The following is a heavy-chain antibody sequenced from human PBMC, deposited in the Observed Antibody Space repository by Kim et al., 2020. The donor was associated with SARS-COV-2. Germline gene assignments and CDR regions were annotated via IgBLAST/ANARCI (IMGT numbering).Heavy chain of an antibody. CDR3: ARERRGGYYYYGMDV. Sequence: NPSSKSRLTISVDTSKNQFSLNVSSVTAADTAVYYCARERRGGYYYYGMDVWGLGTTVTVSS. V-gene: IGHV4-59*01. D-gene: IGHD3-3*01. J-gene: IGHJ6*02.